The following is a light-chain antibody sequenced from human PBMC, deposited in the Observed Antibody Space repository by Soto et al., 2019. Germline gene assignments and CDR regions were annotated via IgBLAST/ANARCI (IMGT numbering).Light chain of an antibody. CDR1: QGIRND. CDR3: QQYNSYSPAT. V-gene: IGKV1-17*01. J-gene: IGKJ1*01. CDR2: DAS. Sequence: DIQMTQSPSSLSASVGDRVTITCRASQGIRNDLGWYQQKPGKAPKLLIFDASTLESGVPSRFSGRGSETEFTLTISSLQPDDFATYYCQQYNSYSPATFGQGTKVDIK.